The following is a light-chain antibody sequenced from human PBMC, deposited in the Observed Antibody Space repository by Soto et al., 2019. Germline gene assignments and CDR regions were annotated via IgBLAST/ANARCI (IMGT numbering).Light chain of an antibody. CDR3: ASWDGSLNGWV. J-gene: IGLJ3*02. CDR2: SNN. Sequence: QAVVTQPPSASGTPGQRVTISCSGSSSNIGRDTVNWYLQLPGTAPKLLIYSNNQRPSGVSDRFSGSKSGTSASLAISGLQSEDEADYYCASWDGSLNGWVFGGGTKLTVL. V-gene: IGLV1-44*01. CDR1: SSNIGRDT.